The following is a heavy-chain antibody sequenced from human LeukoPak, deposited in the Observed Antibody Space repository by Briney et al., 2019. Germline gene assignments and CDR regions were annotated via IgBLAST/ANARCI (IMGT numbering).Heavy chain of an antibody. Sequence: GGSLRLSCAASGFTFSSYGMSWVRQAPGKGLEWVSAISGSGGSTYYADSVKGRFTISRDNAKNSLYLQMNSLRAEDTAVYYCARVQGTAMVTGAFDIWGQGTMVTVSS. CDR3: ARVQGTAMVTGAFDI. J-gene: IGHJ3*02. V-gene: IGHV3-23*01. CDR2: ISGSGGST. D-gene: IGHD5-18*01. CDR1: GFTFSSYG.